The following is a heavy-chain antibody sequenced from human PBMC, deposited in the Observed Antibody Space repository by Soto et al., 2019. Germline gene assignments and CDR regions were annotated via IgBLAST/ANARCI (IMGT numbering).Heavy chain of an antibody. Sequence: EVQLLESGGGLVQPGGSLRLSCAASGFSFSLCAVSWVRQAPGKGLEWVSSISASGDTTHYAESVRGRFTISRDNSRNTQHLQMGSLTAEDTAIYSCAAQATGSFVVFAFWGRGPLVTVPS. J-gene: IGHJ4*02. CDR2: ISASGDTT. D-gene: IGHD1-26*01. CDR1: GFSFSLCA. V-gene: IGHV3-23*01. CDR3: AAQATGSFVVFAF.